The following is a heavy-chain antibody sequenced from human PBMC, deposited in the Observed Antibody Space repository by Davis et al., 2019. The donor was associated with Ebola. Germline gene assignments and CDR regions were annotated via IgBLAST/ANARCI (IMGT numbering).Heavy chain of an antibody. J-gene: IGHJ6*02. V-gene: IGHV3-15*01. Sequence: GGSLRLSCAASGFTFSNAWMSWVRQAPGKGLEWVGRIKSKTDGGTTDYAAPVKGRFTISRDDSKNTLYLQMNSLKTEDTAVYYCTTDRYYYDSSGYWDGRVDVWGQGTTVTVSS. CDR3: TTDRYYYDSSGYWDGRVDV. CDR1: GFTFSNAW. CDR2: IKSKTDGGTT. D-gene: IGHD3-22*01.